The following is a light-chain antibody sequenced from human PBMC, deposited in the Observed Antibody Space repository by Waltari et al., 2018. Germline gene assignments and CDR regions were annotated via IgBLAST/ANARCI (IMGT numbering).Light chain of an antibody. CDR2: DVS. CDR3: CSYAGSYPWV. V-gene: IGLV2-11*01. Sequence: QSALTQPRSVSGSPGQSVTISCTGTSSDVGGYNSVSWYQQHPGKAPKHMIYDVSKRPSGVPDRFSGSKSGNTASLTISGLQAEDEADYYCCSYAGSYPWVFGGGTKLTVL. CDR1: SSDVGGYNS. J-gene: IGLJ2*01.